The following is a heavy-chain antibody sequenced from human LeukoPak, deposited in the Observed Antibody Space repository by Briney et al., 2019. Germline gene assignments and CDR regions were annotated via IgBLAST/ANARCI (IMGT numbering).Heavy chain of an antibody. CDR3: AKVGGLRFLEWSPAGYFDF. CDR1: GFTFSRHG. CDR2: IRYDGSNK. D-gene: IGHD3-3*01. V-gene: IGHV3-30*02. J-gene: IGHJ4*02. Sequence: GGSLRLSCAASGFTFSRHGMHWVRQAPGKGLEWVTFIRYDGSNKYYEDSVKGRFTISRDNSKNTLYLQMNSLRAEGTAVYYCAKVGGLRFLEWSPAGYFDFWGQGTLVTVSS.